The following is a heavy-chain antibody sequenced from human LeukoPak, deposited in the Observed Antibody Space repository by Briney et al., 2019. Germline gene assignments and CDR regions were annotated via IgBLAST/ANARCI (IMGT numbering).Heavy chain of an antibody. CDR3: AKDWRYYYDSSSYYPH. V-gene: IGHV3-23*01. J-gene: IGHJ4*02. CDR2: IGGSGDST. CDR1: GFTFSSYA. D-gene: IGHD3-22*01. Sequence: PGGSLRLSCAAFGFTFSSYATSWVRQAAGEGLEWVSVIGGSGDSTYYADSVQGRFTISRDNFKNTLFLQMNSLRADDTAVYYCAKDWRYYYDSSSYYPHWGQGTLVTVSS.